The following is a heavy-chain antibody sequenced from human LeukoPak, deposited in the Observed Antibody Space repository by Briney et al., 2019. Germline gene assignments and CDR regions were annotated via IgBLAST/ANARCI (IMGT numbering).Heavy chain of an antibody. CDR1: GGSFSGYY. V-gene: IGHV4-34*01. J-gene: IGHJ5*02. D-gene: IGHD3-10*01. Sequence: PSETLSLTCAVYGGSFSGYYWSWIRQPPGKGLEWIGEINHSGSTNYNPSLKSRVTISVDTSKNQFSLKLSSVTAADTAVYYCARERVGYGSGSYYKGLDRFDPWGQGTLVTVSS. CDR2: INHSGST. CDR3: ARERVGYGSGSYYKGLDRFDP.